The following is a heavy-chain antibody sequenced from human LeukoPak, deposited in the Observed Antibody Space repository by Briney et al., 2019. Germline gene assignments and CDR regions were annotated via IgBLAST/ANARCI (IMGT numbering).Heavy chain of an antibody. V-gene: IGHV3-23*01. J-gene: IGHJ4*02. CDR1: GFTFSSYA. D-gene: IGHD5-12*01. CDR2: IRGSGGST. Sequence: PGGSLRLSCAASGFTFSSYAMSWVRHAPGKGLEWVSAIRGSGGSTYYADSVKGRFTISRDNSKNTMYLQMNSLRAEDTAVYYCTGVTVIQRGYSGYAIDYWGQGTLVTVSS. CDR3: TGVTVIQRGYSGYAIDY.